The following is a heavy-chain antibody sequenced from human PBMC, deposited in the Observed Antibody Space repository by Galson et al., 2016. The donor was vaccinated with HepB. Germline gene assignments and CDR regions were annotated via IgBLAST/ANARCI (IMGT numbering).Heavy chain of an antibody. CDR2: ISGSGGST. D-gene: IGHD3-10*01. Sequence: SLRLSCAASGFTFSSYAMSWVRQAPGKGLEWVSTISGSGGSTYYADSVKGRFTISRDNSKSTLYLQMNSLRVEDTAVYYCARRDYHGSGNPGAAFDVWGQGTMVTVSS. J-gene: IGHJ3*01. CDR3: ARRDYHGSGNPGAAFDV. CDR1: GFTFSSYA. V-gene: IGHV3-23*01.